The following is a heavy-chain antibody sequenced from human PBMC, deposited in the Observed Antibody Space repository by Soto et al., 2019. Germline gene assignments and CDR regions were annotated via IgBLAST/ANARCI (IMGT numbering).Heavy chain of an antibody. V-gene: IGHV3-23*01. CDR2: VSIGGST. D-gene: IGHD2-15*01. J-gene: IGHJ4*02. CDR1: GFTFSSYA. Sequence: GGSLRLSCAASGFTFSSYAMGWVRQGPGKGLEWVAVVSIGGSTHYADSVRGRFTISGDNSKNTLSLQMNSLTAEDTAVYFCAKRRGAGGHFDYWGQGALVTVYS. CDR3: AKRRGAGGHFDY.